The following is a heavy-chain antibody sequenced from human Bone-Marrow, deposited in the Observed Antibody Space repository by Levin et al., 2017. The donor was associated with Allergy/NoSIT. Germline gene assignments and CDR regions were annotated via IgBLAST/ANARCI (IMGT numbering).Heavy chain of an antibody. CDR2: IDSSGTT. CDR1: GDSINSWPYY. Sequence: SETLSLTCNVSGDSINSWPYYYNWIRQAPGKGLEWVGHIDSSGTTFYATSLKDRLFISVDTSTNRFHLRLAPVIAADTAFYYCAREDPSVGGFDYWGPGTLVTVSS. V-gene: IGHV4-30-4*01. D-gene: IGHD2-2*01. CDR3: AREDPSVGGFDY. J-gene: IGHJ4*02.